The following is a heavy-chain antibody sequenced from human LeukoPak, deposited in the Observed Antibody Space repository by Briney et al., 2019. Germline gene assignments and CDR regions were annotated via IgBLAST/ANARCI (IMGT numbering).Heavy chain of an antibody. Sequence: PGGSLRLSCAASGFTFSDYYMSWIRQAPGKGLEWVSYISSSGSTIYYADSVKGRFTISRDNSKNTLYLQMNSLRAEDTAVYYCAKTNFYCSSTSCYTEIGYYYYMDVWGKGTTVTVSS. CDR3: AKTNFYCSSTSCYTEIGYYYYMDV. V-gene: IGHV3-11*01. D-gene: IGHD2-2*02. J-gene: IGHJ6*03. CDR1: GFTFSDYY. CDR2: ISSSGSTI.